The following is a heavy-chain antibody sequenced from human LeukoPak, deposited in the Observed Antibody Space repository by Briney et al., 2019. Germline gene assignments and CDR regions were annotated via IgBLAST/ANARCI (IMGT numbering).Heavy chain of an antibody. CDR2: VGGRGGST. Sequence: PGGSLRLSCAASGFTFSNYAMSWVRQAPGKGLEWVSAVGGRGGSTYSADSVEGRFTISRDNSKNTLYLQMNSLRAEDTAVYYCATSVRWVTTVVDYWGQGTLVTVSS. J-gene: IGHJ4*02. CDR3: ATSVRWVTTVVDY. D-gene: IGHD4-17*01. V-gene: IGHV3-23*01. CDR1: GFTFSNYA.